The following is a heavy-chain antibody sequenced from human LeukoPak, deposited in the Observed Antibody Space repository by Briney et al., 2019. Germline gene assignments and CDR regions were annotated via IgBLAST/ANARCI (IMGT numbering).Heavy chain of an antibody. CDR2: INPATGGT. CDR1: GYTFTAYY. J-gene: IGHJ6*02. Sequence: ASVKVSCKASGYTFTAYYIHWVRQAPGQGLEWMGWINPATGGTRFAQKFQGRVTMTRDTSINTAHMELRRVASDDSAVYYCAREFGMTTAINLASGMDVWGQGTTVSVSS. CDR3: AREFGMTTAINLASGMDV. D-gene: IGHD3-16*01. V-gene: IGHV1-2*02.